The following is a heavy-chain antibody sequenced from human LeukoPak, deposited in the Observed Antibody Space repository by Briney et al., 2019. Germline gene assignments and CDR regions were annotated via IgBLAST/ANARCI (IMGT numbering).Heavy chain of an antibody. J-gene: IGHJ6*03. CDR2: IKQDGSEK. V-gene: IGHV3-7*03. CDR3: TRQRGYCSGGSCYSDSRPYYYYYMDV. CDR1: GFTFSSYW. D-gene: IGHD2-15*01. Sequence: GGSLRLSCAASGFTFSSYWMSWVRQAPGKGLEWVANIKQDGSEKYYVDSVKGRFTISRDNAKNSLYLQMNSLKTEDTAVYYCTRQRGYCSGGSCYSDSRPYYYYYMDVWGKGTTVTVSS.